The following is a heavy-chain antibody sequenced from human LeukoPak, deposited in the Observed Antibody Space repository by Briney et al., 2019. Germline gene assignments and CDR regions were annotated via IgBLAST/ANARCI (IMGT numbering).Heavy chain of an antibody. CDR3: ARGVPGRSIDF. CDR1: GGSFSGYY. J-gene: IGHJ4*02. V-gene: IGHV4-34*01. Sequence: SETLSLTCAVYGGSFSGYYWSWIRQPPGKGLEWIGEINHSGSTNYNPSLKSRVTISVDTSKNQFSLKLSSVTAADTAVYYCARGVPGRSIDFWGQGTLVTVSS. D-gene: IGHD3-16*02. CDR2: INHSGST.